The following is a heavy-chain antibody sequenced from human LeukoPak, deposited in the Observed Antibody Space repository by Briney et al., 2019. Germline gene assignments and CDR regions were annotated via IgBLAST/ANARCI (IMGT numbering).Heavy chain of an antibody. V-gene: IGHV5-51*01. D-gene: IGHD1-7*01. CDR2: LYPGDSDT. CDR3: ARFPGEAGTDGGSDY. CDR1: GYSFTSYW. Sequence: GESLKISCKGSGYSFTSYWIGWVRQMPGKSLEWMGILYPGDSDTRYSPSFQGQVTISADKSISTAYLQWSSLKASDTAMYYCARFPGEAGTDGGSDYWGQGTLVTVSS. J-gene: IGHJ4*02.